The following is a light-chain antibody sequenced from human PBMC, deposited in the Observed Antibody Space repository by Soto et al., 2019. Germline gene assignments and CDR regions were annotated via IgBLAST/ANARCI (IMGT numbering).Light chain of an antibody. J-gene: IGLJ2*01. V-gene: IGLV1-40*01. CDR2: GNS. Sequence: QSALTQPPSVSGAPGQMVTISCTGSSSNIGAGYDVHWYQQLPGTAPKLIIYGNSNRPSGVADRFSGSKSGTSASLAITGLQAEDEADYYCQSYDSSLRGLFGVGTKLTVL. CDR1: SSNIGAGYD. CDR3: QSYDSSLRGL.